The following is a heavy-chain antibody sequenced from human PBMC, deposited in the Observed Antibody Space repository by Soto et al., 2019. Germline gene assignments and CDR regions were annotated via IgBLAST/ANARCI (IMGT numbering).Heavy chain of an antibody. CDR3: ARSPKFYNYVWGNSTI. V-gene: IGHV4-34*01. D-gene: IGHD3-16*01. CDR2: VNLSVNT. J-gene: IGHJ4*02. Sequence: QVQPQKWGAGVLKPSETLSLTCAIYGASFSPYHWSWIRQSPGKGLERIGEVNLSVNTYYNPSFKTRVTMSVDATKNIFPLKLGSLTAVDTAIYYCARSPKFYNYVWGNSTIWGQGVRVTVSS. CDR1: GASFSPYH.